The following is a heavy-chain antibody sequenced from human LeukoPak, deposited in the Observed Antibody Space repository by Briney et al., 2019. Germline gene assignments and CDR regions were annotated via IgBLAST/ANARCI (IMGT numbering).Heavy chain of an antibody. CDR3: VTVGGSRIRALHLPNYFDY. CDR1: GGSISSYC. V-gene: IGHV4-59*01. Sequence: SETLSLTCTVSGGSISSYCWSWIRQPPGKGLEWMGFIYYSGSPNYNPSLKSRVTISVDTSKKQFSLKLTSVTTADTAVYCCVTVGGSRIRALHLPNYFDYWGQGTLSPSPQ. J-gene: IGHJ4*02. D-gene: IGHD3-10*01. CDR2: IYYSGSP.